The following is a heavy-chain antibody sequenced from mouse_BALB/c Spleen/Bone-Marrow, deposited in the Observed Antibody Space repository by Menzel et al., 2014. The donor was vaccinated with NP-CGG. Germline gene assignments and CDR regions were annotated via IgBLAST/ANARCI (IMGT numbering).Heavy chain of an antibody. V-gene: IGHV1-7*01. Sequence: QVHVKQSGAELAEPGASVKMSCKTSGYTFTTYWTHWVKQRPGQGLEWIGYINPSTGYTEYNQKFKDKATLTADKSSSTAYMQLSSLTSEEFAVYYCAREGIYYGNTWFAYWGQGTLVTVSA. D-gene: IGHD2-1*01. J-gene: IGHJ3*01. CDR3: AREGIYYGNTWFAY. CDR1: GYTFTTYW. CDR2: INPSTGYT.